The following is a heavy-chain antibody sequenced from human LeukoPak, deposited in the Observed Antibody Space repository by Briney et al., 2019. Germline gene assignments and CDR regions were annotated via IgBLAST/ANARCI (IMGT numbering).Heavy chain of an antibody. Sequence: PGGSLGLPCAASGFSFSNYDMHWVRQAPGKGLEWVAVIWSDGSNKYYADSVKGRFTISRDNSKNTLYLQMNSLRAEDTAVYYCAKDHRYNWNDGRPTTPKNYYYGMDVWGQGTTVTVSS. V-gene: IGHV3-30*02. CDR3: AKDHRYNWNDGRPTTPKNYYYGMDV. D-gene: IGHD1-1*01. CDR2: IWSDGSNK. CDR1: GFSFSNYD. J-gene: IGHJ6*02.